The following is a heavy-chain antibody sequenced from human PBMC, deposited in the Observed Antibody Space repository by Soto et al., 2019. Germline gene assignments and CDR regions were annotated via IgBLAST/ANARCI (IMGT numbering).Heavy chain of an antibody. CDR2: IGPDGSDN. V-gene: IGHV3-7*01. J-gene: IGHJ3*01. CDR3: GAIGPFDV. D-gene: IGHD3-16*01. Sequence: EVQLVESAGGLVQPGGSLRLSCTASGFTFSSHWMNWVRQAPGKGLEWVANIGPDGSDNNCVDSVKGRFTISRDNAKNPLYLQMNYLGAETPAVYYWGAIGPFDVWGQGTMVTVSS. CDR1: GFTFSSHW.